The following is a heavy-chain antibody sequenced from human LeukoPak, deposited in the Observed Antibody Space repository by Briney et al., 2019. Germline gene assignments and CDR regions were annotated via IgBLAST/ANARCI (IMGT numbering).Heavy chain of an antibody. CDR2: IIPIFGTA. Sequence: SVKVSCKASGGTFSSYAISWVRQAPGQGLEWMGGIIPIFGTANYAQKFQGRVTITADESTSTAYMELSSLRFEDTAVYYCARTVVVPAAIFERPGYFDYWGQGTLVTVSS. V-gene: IGHV1-69*13. CDR3: ARTVVVPAAIFERPGYFDY. J-gene: IGHJ4*02. CDR1: GGTFSSYA. D-gene: IGHD2-2*01.